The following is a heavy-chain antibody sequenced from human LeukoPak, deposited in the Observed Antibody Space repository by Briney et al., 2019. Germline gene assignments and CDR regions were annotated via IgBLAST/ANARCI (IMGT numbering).Heavy chain of an antibody. J-gene: IGHJ6*02. CDR2: ISGSGGST. CDR3: ARLARRLERLYYYYYGMDV. Sequence: LSGGSLRLSCAASGFTFSSYAMSWVRQAPGKGLEWVSAISGSGGSTYYADSVEGRFTISRDNSKNTLYLQMNSLRAEDTAVYYCARLARRLERLYYYYYGMDVWGQGTTVTVSS. V-gene: IGHV3-23*01. D-gene: IGHD1-1*01. CDR1: GFTFSSYA.